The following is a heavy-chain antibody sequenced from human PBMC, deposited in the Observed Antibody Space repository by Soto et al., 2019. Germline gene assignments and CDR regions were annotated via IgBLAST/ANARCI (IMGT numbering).Heavy chain of an antibody. CDR2: IRSKAYGGTT. CDR3: TRDVGLKGYSSSWQTFNVYGMDV. V-gene: IGHV3-49*05. Sequence: EVQLVESGGGLVKPGRSLRLSCTASGFTFGDYAMSWFRQAPGKGLEWVGFIRSKAYGGTTEYAASVKGRFTISRDDSKSIAYLQMNSLKTEDTAVYYCTRDVGLKGYSSSWQTFNVYGMDVWGQGTTVTVSS. J-gene: IGHJ6*02. D-gene: IGHD6-13*01. CDR1: GFTFGDYA.